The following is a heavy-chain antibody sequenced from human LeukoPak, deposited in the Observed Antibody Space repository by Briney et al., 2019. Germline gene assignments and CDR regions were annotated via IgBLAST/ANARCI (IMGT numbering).Heavy chain of an antibody. D-gene: IGHD1-26*01. CDR3: ARDKVGATYYYYYGMDV. CDR2: IYYSGST. CDR1: GGSISSSSYY. V-gene: IGHV4-39*07. Sequence: SETLSLTCTVSGGSISSSSYYWGWIRQPPGKGLEWIGSIYYSGSTYYNPSLKGRVTISVDTSKNQFSLKLSSVTAADTAVYYCARDKVGATYYYYYGMDVWGQGTTVTVSS. J-gene: IGHJ6*02.